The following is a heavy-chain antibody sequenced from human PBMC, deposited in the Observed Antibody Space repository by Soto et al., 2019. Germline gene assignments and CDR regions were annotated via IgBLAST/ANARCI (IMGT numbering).Heavy chain of an antibody. CDR1: GGSISSSNW. J-gene: IGHJ2*01. V-gene: IGHV4-4*02. D-gene: IGHD4-17*01. Sequence: SEPLSLTCAVPGGSISSSNWWRRVRQPPGKGLEWIGEIYHSGSTNYNPSLKSRVTISVDKSKNQFSLKLGSVTAADTAVYYCAKDQDNTDYYWIFDLWGRGTPVTVSS. CDR3: AKDQDNTDYYWIFDL. CDR2: IYHSGST.